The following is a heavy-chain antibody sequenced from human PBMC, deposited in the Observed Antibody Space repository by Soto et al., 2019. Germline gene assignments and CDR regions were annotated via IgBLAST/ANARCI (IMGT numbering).Heavy chain of an antibody. V-gene: IGHV3-30-3*01. CDR2: ISRDGSKP. D-gene: IGHD1-26*01. CDR1: GFTFSSSV. CDR3: ARDDEGGSECALGY. Sequence: QVQLVESGGGVVQPGRSLTLSCAASGFTFSSSVMHWVRQTPDKGLEWVAFISRDGSKPYYADSVKGRFNISRDNSKNTLYLEMNNLIVEDTAVYYCARDDEGGSECALGYWGQGTLVTVSS. J-gene: IGHJ4*02.